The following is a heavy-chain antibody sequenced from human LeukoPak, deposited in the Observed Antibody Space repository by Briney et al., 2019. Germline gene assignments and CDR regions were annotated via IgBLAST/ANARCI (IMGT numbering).Heavy chain of an antibody. CDR3: SKDRLDRTGYYFFDY. D-gene: IGHD3-9*01. Sequence: GGSLRLSCAASGFTFSSYWMHWVRQAPGKGLEWVASIRYDGDNKYYADSVRGRFTISRDDSRNSLYVQMNSLRVEDTAVYFCSKDRLDRTGYYFFDYWGQGTLVTVSS. CDR1: GFTFSSYW. V-gene: IGHV3-30*02. CDR2: IRYDGDNK. J-gene: IGHJ4*02.